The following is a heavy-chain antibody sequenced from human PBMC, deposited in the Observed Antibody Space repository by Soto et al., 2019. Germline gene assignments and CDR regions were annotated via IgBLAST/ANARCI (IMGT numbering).Heavy chain of an antibody. J-gene: IGHJ4*02. Sequence: PSETLSLTCTVSGGSISSSSYYWGWIRQPPGKGLEWIGSIYYSGSTYYNPSLKSRVTISVDTSKNQFSLKLSSVTAADTAVYYCARHEAKYYDFWSGYRKNYFDYWGQGTLVTVSS. CDR3: ARHEAKYYDFWSGYRKNYFDY. V-gene: IGHV4-39*01. D-gene: IGHD3-3*01. CDR2: IYYSGST. CDR1: GGSISSSSYY.